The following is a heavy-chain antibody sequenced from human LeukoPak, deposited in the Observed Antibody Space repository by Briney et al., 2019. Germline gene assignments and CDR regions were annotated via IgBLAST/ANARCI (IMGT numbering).Heavy chain of an antibody. V-gene: IGHV3-33*06. J-gene: IGHJ4*02. CDR1: GFTFSHYG. Sequence: PERSLRLSCAASGFTFSHYGMHWVRQAPGKGLEWVAVTWNDGSNNYYADSVKGRFTISRDNSKNTLYLQMNSLRAEDTAVYYCAKDAQRGFDYSNSLEYWGQGTLVTVSS. CDR2: TWNDGSNN. D-gene: IGHD4-11*01. CDR3: AKDAQRGFDYSNSLEY.